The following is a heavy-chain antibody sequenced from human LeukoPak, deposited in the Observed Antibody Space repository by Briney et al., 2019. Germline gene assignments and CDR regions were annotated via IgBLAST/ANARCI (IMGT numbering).Heavy chain of an antibody. J-gene: IGHJ4*02. CDR3: ARWVWDGYNDYFDY. Sequence: SETLSLTCTVSGGSIRSSYYYWGWIRQPPGKGLEWIGSIYDSGSTNYNPSLKSRVTISVDTSKNQFSLKLSSVTAADTAVYYCARWVWDGYNDYFDYWGQGTLVTVSS. D-gene: IGHD5-24*01. CDR1: GGSIRSSYYY. CDR2: IYDSGST. V-gene: IGHV4-39*07.